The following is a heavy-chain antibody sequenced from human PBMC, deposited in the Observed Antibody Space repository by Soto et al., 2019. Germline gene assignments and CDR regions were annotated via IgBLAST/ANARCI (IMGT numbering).Heavy chain of an antibody. CDR2: IYYSGST. D-gene: IGHD3-3*01. V-gene: IGHV4-31*03. CDR3: AISLAPDFRSGYAIFDY. J-gene: IGHJ4*01. Sequence: SSETLSLTCTVSGGSISSGGYYWSWIRQHPGKGLEWIGYIYYSGSTYYNPSLKSRVTISVDTSKNQFSLKLSSVTAADTAVYYCAISLAPDFRSGYAIFDYLGQGTLVTVS. CDR1: GGSISSGGYY.